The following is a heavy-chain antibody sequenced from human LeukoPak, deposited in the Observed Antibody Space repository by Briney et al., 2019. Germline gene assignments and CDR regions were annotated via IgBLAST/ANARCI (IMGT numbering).Heavy chain of an antibody. CDR2: IWYDGSNK. V-gene: IGHV3-33*01. D-gene: IGHD1-1*01. CDR1: GFTFSSYG. CDR3: AREEAILEGYFDY. J-gene: IGHJ4*02. Sequence: GGSLRLSCAASGFTFSSYGMHWVRQAPGKGLEWVAVIWYDGSNKYYADSVKGRFTISRDNSKNTLYLQMNSLRAEDAAVYYCAREEAILEGYFDYWGQGTLVTVSS.